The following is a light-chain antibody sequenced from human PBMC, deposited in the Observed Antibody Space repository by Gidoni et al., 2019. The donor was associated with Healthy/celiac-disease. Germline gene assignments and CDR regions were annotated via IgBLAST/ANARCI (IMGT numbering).Light chain of an antibody. CDR2: EVS. J-gene: IGLJ2*01. CDR3: SSYTSSSTVV. V-gene: IGLV2-14*01. Sequence: QSALTQPASVSGSPGQSITISCTGTSSDVGGYNYVSWYHQHPGKAPKLMIYEVSNRPSGVSNRFSGSKSGNTVSLTISGLQAEDEADYYCSSYTSSSTVVFGGGTKLTVL. CDR1: SSDVGGYNY.